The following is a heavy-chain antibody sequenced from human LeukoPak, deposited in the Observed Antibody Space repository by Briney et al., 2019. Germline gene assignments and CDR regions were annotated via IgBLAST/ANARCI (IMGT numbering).Heavy chain of an antibody. CDR3: ARRYSSGWTYYFDY. J-gene: IGHJ4*02. D-gene: IGHD6-19*01. V-gene: IGHV3-21*01. CDR1: GFTFSSYS. Sequence: GGSLRLSCAASGFTFSSYSMNWVRQAPGKGLEWVSSISSSSSYIYYADSVKGRFTISRDNAKNSLYLQMNSLRAEDTAVYYCARRYSSGWTYYFDYWGQGTLVTVPS. CDR2: ISSSSSYI.